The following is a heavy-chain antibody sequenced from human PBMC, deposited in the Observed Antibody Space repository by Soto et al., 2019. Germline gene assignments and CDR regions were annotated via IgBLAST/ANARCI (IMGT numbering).Heavy chain of an antibody. CDR3: TTRIRVAPPGKSDY. Sequence: GGSLRLSCAASGFAFSNAWMNWVRQAPGKGPEWVGLIKSKSDGGTLAYAAPVQGRFTVSRDDSRNTLYLQMNSLKIEDTAVYYCTTRIRVAPPGKSDYWGQGTLVTVSS. D-gene: IGHD6-13*01. CDR2: IKSKSDGGTL. CDR1: GFAFSNAW. J-gene: IGHJ4*02. V-gene: IGHV3-15*07.